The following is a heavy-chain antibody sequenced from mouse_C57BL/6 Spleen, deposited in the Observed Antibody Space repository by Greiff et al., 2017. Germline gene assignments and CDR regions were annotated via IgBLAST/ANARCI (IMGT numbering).Heavy chain of an antibody. J-gene: IGHJ2*01. CDR1: GYTFTSYW. V-gene: IGHV1-64*01. CDR2: IHPNSGST. CDR3: ARWGDGYFPCDY. Sequence: QVQLQQPGAELVKPGASVKLSCKASGYTFTSYWMHWVKQRPGQGLEWIGMIHPNSGSTNYNEKFKSKATLTVDKSSSTAYMQLSSLTSEDSAVYYCARWGDGYFPCDYWGQGTTLTVSS. D-gene: IGHD2-3*01.